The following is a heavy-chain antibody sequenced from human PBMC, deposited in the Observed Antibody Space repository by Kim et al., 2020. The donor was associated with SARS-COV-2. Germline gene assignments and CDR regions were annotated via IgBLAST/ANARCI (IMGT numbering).Heavy chain of an antibody. V-gene: IGHV4-38-2*02. Sequence: SETLSLTCTVSGYSISSGYYWGWIRQPPGKGLEWIGSIYHSGSTYYNPSLKSRVTISVDTSKNQFSLKLSSVTAADTAVYYCARGSGGYYYDSSGYYYSLSRSVPLYDYWGQGTLVTVSS. CDR2: IYHSGST. J-gene: IGHJ4*02. CDR3: ARGSGGYYYDSSGYYYSLSRSVPLYDY. CDR1: GYSISSGYY. D-gene: IGHD3-22*01.